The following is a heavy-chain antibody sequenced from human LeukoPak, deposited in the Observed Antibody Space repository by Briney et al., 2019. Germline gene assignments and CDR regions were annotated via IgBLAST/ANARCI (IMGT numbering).Heavy chain of an antibody. CDR3: AKDWLYGSGSYYGPHDAFDI. V-gene: IGHV3-30*18. D-gene: IGHD3-10*01. Sequence: GGSLLPSSAASGFTFSSYGMHWVRQAPAKGLEWVAGILYDGSNKYYSDSVKGRFTISRDNSKNTLYLQMNSLRAEDTAVYYCAKDWLYGSGSYYGPHDAFDIWGQGTMVTVSS. CDR2: ILYDGSNK. J-gene: IGHJ3*02. CDR1: GFTFSSYG.